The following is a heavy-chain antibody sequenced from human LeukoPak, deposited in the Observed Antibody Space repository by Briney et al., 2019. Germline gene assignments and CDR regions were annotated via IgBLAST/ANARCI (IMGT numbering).Heavy chain of an antibody. Sequence: SETLSLTCTVSGGSISSSSYYWGWLRQPPGRGLEGIGSIYYSGSTYYNPSLKSRVTISVDTSKTQFSLKLSSVTAADTAVYYCSRRGRCGGSPCVDYWGQGTLVTVSS. CDR2: IYYSGST. CDR3: SRRGRCGGSPCVDY. V-gene: IGHV4-39*01. CDR1: GGSISSSSYY. D-gene: IGHD3-16*01. J-gene: IGHJ4*02.